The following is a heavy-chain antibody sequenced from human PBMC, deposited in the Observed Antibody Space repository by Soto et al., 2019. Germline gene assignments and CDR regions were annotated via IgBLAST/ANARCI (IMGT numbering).Heavy chain of an antibody. CDR1: GYMFTDYY. CDR2: INPKSGGT. CDR3: ATDRVAFDM. Sequence: ASVKVSCKASGYMFTDYYIHWVRQAPGQGLEWMGWINPKSGGTKHAEKFQGRVSMTGDTSITTAYLELSSLTSDDTAVYYCATDRVAFDMWGQGTKVTVSS. D-gene: IGHD3-22*01. V-gene: IGHV1-2*02. J-gene: IGHJ3*02.